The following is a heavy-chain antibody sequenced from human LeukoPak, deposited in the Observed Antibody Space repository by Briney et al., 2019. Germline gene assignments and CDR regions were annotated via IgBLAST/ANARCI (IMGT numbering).Heavy chain of an antibody. CDR1: GYSISSGYY. CDR3: ARGHSQGRAFDI. CDR2: IYHSGST. D-gene: IGHD2-15*01. Sequence: PETLSLTCTVSGYSISSGYYWGWIRQPPGKGLEWIGSIYHSGSTYYNPSLKSRVTISVDTSKNQFSLKLSSVTAADTAVYYCARGHSQGRAFDIWGQGTMVTVSS. V-gene: IGHV4-38-2*02. J-gene: IGHJ3*02.